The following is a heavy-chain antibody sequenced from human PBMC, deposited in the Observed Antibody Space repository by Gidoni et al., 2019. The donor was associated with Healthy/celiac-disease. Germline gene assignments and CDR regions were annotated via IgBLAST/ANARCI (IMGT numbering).Heavy chain of an antibody. J-gene: IGHJ4*02. CDR1: GFTFTSSA. Sequence: QMQLVQAGPEVKKPGTSVKVSCKAYGFTFTSSAMQWVRQARGQRLAWIGWIVVGSGNTNYAQKFQERVTITRDMSTSTAYMELSSLRSEDTAVYYCAADLYSGYDWNYWGQGTLVTVSS. V-gene: IGHV1-58*02. CDR2: IVVGSGNT. D-gene: IGHD5-12*01. CDR3: AADLYSGYDWNY.